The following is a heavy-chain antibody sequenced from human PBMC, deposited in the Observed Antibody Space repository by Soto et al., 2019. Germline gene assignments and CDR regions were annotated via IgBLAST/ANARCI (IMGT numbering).Heavy chain of an antibody. CDR1: VFTVSSYA. Sequence: GSLRLSCAASVFTVSSYAMSWVRQAPGKGLEWVSAISGSGGSTYYADSVKGRFTISRDNSKNTLYLQMNSLRAEDTAVYYCAKGRYSYGYNFDYWGQGTLVTVSS. V-gene: IGHV3-23*01. CDR2: ISGSGGST. D-gene: IGHD5-18*01. J-gene: IGHJ4*02. CDR3: AKGRYSYGYNFDY.